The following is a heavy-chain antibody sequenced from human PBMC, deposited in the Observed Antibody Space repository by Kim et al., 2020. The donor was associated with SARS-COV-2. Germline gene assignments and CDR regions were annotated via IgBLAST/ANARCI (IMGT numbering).Heavy chain of an antibody. D-gene: IGHD3-16*01. CDR3: ARAGGDGYNLPWAFDI. CDR2: IIPILGIA. V-gene: IGHV1-69*04. CDR1: GGTFSSYA. J-gene: IGHJ3*02. Sequence: SVKVSCKASGGTFSSYAISWVRQAPGQGLEWMGRIIPILGIANYAQKFQGRVTITAVKSTSTAYMELSSLRSEDTAVYYCARAGGDGYNLPWAFDIWGQGTMVTVSS.